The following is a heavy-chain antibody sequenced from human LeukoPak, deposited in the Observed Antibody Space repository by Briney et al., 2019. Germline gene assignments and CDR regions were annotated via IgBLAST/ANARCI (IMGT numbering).Heavy chain of an antibody. CDR1: GYTFTGYY. V-gene: IGHV1-2*02. Sequence: ASVKVSCKASGYTFTGYYMHWVRQAPGQGLEWMGWINPNSGGTNYAQKFQGRVTMTRDTSISTAYVELSRLRSDDTAVYYCARDYDFWSGYFDFDYWGQGTLVTVSS. CDR3: ARDYDFWSGYFDFDY. J-gene: IGHJ4*02. CDR2: INPNSGGT. D-gene: IGHD3-3*01.